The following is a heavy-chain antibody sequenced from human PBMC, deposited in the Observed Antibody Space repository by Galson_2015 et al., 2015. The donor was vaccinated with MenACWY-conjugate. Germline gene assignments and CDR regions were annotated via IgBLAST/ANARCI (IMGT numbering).Heavy chain of an antibody. J-gene: IGHJ5*02. CDR3: EAGCASAGCYRP. CDR1: GFTFSTYW. V-gene: IGHV3-74*01. D-gene: IGHD2-2*02. Sequence: SLRLSCAASGFTFSTYWMHWVRQAPGKGLVWVSRIKSDGSDTFYADSVKGRFTISRDNAKNTLYLQMNSLRAEDAAVYYCEAGCASAGCYRPWGQGTLVTVSS. CDR2: IKSDGSDT.